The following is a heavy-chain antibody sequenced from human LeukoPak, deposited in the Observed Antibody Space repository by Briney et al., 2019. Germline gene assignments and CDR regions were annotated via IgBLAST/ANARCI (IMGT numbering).Heavy chain of an antibody. V-gene: IGHV3-30*18. J-gene: IGHJ4*02. CDR2: ISYDGSNK. Sequence: GRSLRLSCAASGFNFSAYGMHWVRQAPGKGLEWVAIISYDGSNKYYPDSVKGRFTISRDDSKNTLYLQMNSLRTEDTAVYYCAKELTRPNRPVAGLNYWGQGTLVTVSS. CDR1: GFNFSAYG. CDR3: AKELTRPNRPVAGLNY. D-gene: IGHD6-19*01.